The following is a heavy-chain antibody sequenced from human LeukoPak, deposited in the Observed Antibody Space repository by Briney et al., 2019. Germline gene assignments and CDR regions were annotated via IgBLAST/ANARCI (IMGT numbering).Heavy chain of an antibody. J-gene: IGHJ4*02. D-gene: IGHD3-22*01. CDR2: ISGSGGST. Sequence: PGGSLRLSCAASGFTFSSYAMSWVRQAPGKGLEWVSAISGSGGSTYYADSVKGRFTISRDNSKNTLYLQTNSLRAEDTAVYYCANAGDYYDSSGYYYWGQGTLVTVS. CDR1: GFTFSSYA. CDR3: ANAGDYYDSSGYYY. V-gene: IGHV3-23*01.